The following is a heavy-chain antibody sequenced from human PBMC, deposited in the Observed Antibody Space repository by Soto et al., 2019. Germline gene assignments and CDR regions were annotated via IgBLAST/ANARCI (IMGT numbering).Heavy chain of an antibody. J-gene: IGHJ4*02. CDR3: ALPRYDSSGYPRSGLLTH. V-gene: IGHV1-69*06. D-gene: IGHD3-22*01. CDR1: GGTFSSYA. Sequence: SVKVSCKASGGTFSSYAISWVRQAPGQGLEWMGGIIPIFGTANYAQKFQGRVTITADKSTSTAYMELSSLRSEDTAVYYCALPRYDSSGYPRSGLLTHGGQGTLVTVP. CDR2: IIPIFGTA.